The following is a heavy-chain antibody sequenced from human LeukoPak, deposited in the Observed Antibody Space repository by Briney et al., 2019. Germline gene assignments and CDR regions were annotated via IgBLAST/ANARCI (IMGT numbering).Heavy chain of an antibody. Sequence: PGGSLRLSCAASGFTFSSYAMSWVRQAPGKGLEWVSSIPRNGGSTYYADSVKGRFTISRDNSRNTLYLQMNSLRAEDTALYYCAARSGISPYYIDYWGQGTLVTVSS. CDR3: AARSGISPYYIDY. CDR2: IPRNGGST. J-gene: IGHJ4*02. D-gene: IGHD1-26*01. CDR1: GFTFSSYA. V-gene: IGHV3-23*01.